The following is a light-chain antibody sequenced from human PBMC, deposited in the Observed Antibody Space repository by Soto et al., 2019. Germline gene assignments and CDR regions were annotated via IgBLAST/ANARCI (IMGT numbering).Light chain of an antibody. CDR3: QQYNNWPLT. J-gene: IGKJ3*01. V-gene: IGKV3-15*01. CDR1: QSVSDN. Sequence: EVVLTQSPATLSVSPGERVTLSCRASQSVSDNLAWYQQKPGQAPRLLIYGASTRVTGIPARFSVSGSGTEFTLTISSLQSEDFAVYYCQQYNNWPLTFGPGTRVDVK. CDR2: GAS.